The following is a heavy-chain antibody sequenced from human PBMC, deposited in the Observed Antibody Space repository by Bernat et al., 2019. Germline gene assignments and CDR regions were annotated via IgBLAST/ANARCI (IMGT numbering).Heavy chain of an antibody. CDR3: AKLDPNYFDY. J-gene: IGHJ4*02. V-gene: IGHV3-23*01. Sequence: EVQLLESGGGLVQPGGSLRLSCAASGFTFSSYAMSWVRQAPGKGLEWGSTISGSGGSTYYADSVKGRFTISSDNSKNTLYLQMNSPRAEDTAVYYCAKLDPNYFDYWGQGTLVTVSS. CDR2: ISGSGGST. CDR1: GFTFSSYA.